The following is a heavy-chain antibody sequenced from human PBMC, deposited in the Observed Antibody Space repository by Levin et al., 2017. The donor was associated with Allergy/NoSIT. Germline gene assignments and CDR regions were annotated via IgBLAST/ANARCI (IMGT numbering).Heavy chain of an antibody. J-gene: IGHJ4*02. CDR2: IYASADSI. Sequence: GGSLRLSCAASGFTFSSYAMSWVRQAPGKGLEWVSAIYASADSIYYSDSVKGRFTISRDSSKNTLYLQMNSLRAEDTAVYYCARSSRGYGTFDYWGQGTLVTVSS. V-gene: IGHV3-23*01. D-gene: IGHD5-12*01. CDR3: ARSSRGYGTFDY. CDR1: GFTFSSYA.